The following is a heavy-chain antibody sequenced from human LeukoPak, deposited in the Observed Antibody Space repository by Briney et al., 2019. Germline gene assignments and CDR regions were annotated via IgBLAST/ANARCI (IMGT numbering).Heavy chain of an antibody. V-gene: IGHV4-61*01. J-gene: IGHJ4*02. D-gene: IGHD1-1*01. CDR1: GGSVSSGSYY. CDR3: ARYENPIDY. CDR2: IYYSGST. Sequence: SETLSLTCTVSGGSVSSGSYYWSWIRQPPGKGLEWIGYIYYSGSTNYNPSLKSRVTISVDTSKNQFSLKLSSVTAADTAVYYCARYENPIDYWGQGTLVTVSS.